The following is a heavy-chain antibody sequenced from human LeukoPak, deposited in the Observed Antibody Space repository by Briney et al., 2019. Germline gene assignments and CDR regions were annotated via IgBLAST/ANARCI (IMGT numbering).Heavy chain of an antibody. CDR1: GGSISSGGHS. CDR2: ISSRSGYI. D-gene: IGHD6-19*01. V-gene: IGHV3-21*01. CDR3: ASFDSSGWHYFDY. J-gene: IGHJ4*02. Sequence: LSLTCAVSGGSISSGGHSWSWVRQAPGKGLEWVSSISSRSGYIYYGDSVKGRFTISRDNAKNSLYLQMNTLRAEDTAVYYCASFDSSGWHYFDYWGQGTLVTVSA.